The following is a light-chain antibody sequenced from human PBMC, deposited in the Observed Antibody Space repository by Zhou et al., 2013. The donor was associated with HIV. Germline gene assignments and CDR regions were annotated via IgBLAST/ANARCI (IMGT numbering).Light chain of an antibody. CDR2: KAS. CDR1: QSISSW. Sequence: DIQMTQSPSTLSASVGDRVTITCRASQSISSWLAWYQQKPGKAPKLLIYKASSLERGVPSRFGGSGSGTEFTLTISSLQLEDFATYYCLQHNSLPQTFGQGTKVEIK. V-gene: IGKV1-5*03. J-gene: IGKJ1*01. CDR3: LQHNSLPQT.